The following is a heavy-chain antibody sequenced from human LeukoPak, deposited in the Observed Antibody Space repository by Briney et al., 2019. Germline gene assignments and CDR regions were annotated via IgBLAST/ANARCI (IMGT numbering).Heavy chain of an antibody. D-gene: IGHD4-17*01. CDR1: CGSISSYY. CDR2: IYYSGIT. J-gene: IGHJ4*02. CDR3: ASLKSDSGDYDGDYFDY. Sequence: SETLSLTCTVSCGSISSYYWSWIRQPPGKGLEWIGDIYYSGITNYNPSLKSRVTISVDTSKNQFSLKLSSVTAADTAVYYCASLKSDSGDYDGDYFDYWGQGTLVPVSS. V-gene: IGHV4-59*08.